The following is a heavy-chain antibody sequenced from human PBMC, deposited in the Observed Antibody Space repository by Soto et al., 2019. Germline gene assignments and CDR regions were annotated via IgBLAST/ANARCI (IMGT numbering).Heavy chain of an antibody. CDR1: GRSFSGYY. CDR2: INHSGST. CDR3: ARGGRAGAWSLYPKWCVP. V-gene: IGHV4-34*01. D-gene: IGHD2-15*01. Sequence: SSESLCLTCAAYGRSFSGYYWSWIRQPPGKGLEWIGEINHSGSTTYNPSLKSRVTISVDTYKNQFSLKLGSVTAADTAVYYCARGGRAGAWSLYPKWCVPWGQETSVGVSS. J-gene: IGHJ6*01.